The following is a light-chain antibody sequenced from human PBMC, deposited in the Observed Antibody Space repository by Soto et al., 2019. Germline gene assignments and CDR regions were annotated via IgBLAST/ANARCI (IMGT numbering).Light chain of an antibody. CDR1: QSVSIK. J-gene: IGKJ5*01. CDR2: ETS. V-gene: IGKV3-15*01. CDR3: QQYNNWPPIT. Sequence: IVMTQSSHPLCVCPGESAPLSRGPSQSVSIKLAWYQQRPGQAPRLLIYETSTRATGIPARFSGSGSGTEFTLTISSLQSEDFAVYYCQQYNNWPPITFGQGTRLEIK.